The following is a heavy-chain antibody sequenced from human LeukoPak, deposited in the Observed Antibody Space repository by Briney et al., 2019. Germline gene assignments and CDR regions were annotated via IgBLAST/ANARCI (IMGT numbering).Heavy chain of an antibody. J-gene: IGHJ4*02. D-gene: IGHD3-10*01. Sequence: SETLSLTCTVSGGSISSYYWSWIRQPPGKGLEWIGYIYYSGSTNYNPSLKSRVTISVDTSKNQFSLKLTSVTPADTAVYYCARTTDSGSFDYWGQGTLVTVSS. CDR1: GGSISSYY. V-gene: IGHV4-59*01. CDR2: IYYSGST. CDR3: ARTTDSGSFDY.